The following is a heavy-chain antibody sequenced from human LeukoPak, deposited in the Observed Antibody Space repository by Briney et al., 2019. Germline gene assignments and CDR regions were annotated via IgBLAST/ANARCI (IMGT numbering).Heavy chain of an antibody. CDR3: ARTRATMRRFDY. Sequence: SGPALVKPTQTLTLTCTFSGFSLSTSGMRVSWIRQPPGKALEWLARIDWDDDKFYSTSLKTRLTISKDTSKNQVVLTMTNMDPVDTATYYCARTRATMRRFDYWGQGTLVTVSS. CDR2: IDWDDDK. CDR1: GFSLSTSGMR. J-gene: IGHJ4*02. V-gene: IGHV2-70*04. D-gene: IGHD5-12*01.